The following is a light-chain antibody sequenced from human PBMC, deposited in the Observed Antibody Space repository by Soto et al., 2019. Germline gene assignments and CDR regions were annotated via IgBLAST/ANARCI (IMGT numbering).Light chain of an antibody. CDR2: KAS. J-gene: IGKJ1*01. CDR3: QQYNSYSEA. CDR1: QTISSW. Sequence: DIQMTQSPSTLSGSVGDRVTITFRASQTISSWLAWYQQKPGKAPKLLIYKASTLKSGVPSRFSSSGSGTEYTLTISSLQPDDFATYYCQQYNSYSEAFGQGTKVDI. V-gene: IGKV1-5*03.